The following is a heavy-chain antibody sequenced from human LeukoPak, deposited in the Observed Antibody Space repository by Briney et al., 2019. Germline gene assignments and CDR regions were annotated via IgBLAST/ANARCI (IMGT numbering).Heavy chain of an antibody. D-gene: IGHD6-19*01. CDR1: GFTFSSYW. CDR3: TRELGQWLVRGYFDY. V-gene: IGHV3-7*03. Sequence: GGSLRLSCAASGFTFSSYWMSWVRQAPGKGLEWVANIKQDGSEKYYVDSVKGRFTISRDNAKNSLYLQMNSLKTEDTAVYYCTRELGQWLVRGYFDYWGQGTLVTVSS. J-gene: IGHJ4*02. CDR2: IKQDGSEK.